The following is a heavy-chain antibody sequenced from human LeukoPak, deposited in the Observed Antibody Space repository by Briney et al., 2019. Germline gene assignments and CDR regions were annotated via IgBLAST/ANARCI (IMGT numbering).Heavy chain of an antibody. Sequence: TGGSLRLSCTASGFTFRDYYVTWIRQAPGKGLGWVSYIRSTGSSTAYADSVKGRFAISRDNAKNSLYLQMNGLRVEDTAIYYCARVYYASWSGQPLSQHWLDPWGQGTLVTVSS. J-gene: IGHJ5*02. V-gene: IGHV3-11*04. D-gene: IGHD3-3*01. CDR2: IRSTGSST. CDR1: GFTFRDYY. CDR3: ARVYYASWSGQPLSQHWLDP.